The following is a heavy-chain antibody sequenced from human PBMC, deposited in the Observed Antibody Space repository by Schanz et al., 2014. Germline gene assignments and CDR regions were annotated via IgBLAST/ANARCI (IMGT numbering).Heavy chain of an antibody. CDR2: ISPNSGDT. Sequence: QVQLVQSGAEVKKPGASVKVSCKASGYTFTSDSMHWVRQAPGQGLEWMGRISPNSGDTHSAQKFQGRVTMTWDRSISTANMELSRLRSDDTAVYYCARENKDYDSILNKFFHYGLDLWGQGTTVTVSS. D-gene: IGHD3-3*02. V-gene: IGHV1-2*06. CDR1: GYTFTSDS. CDR3: ARENKDYDSILNKFFHYGLDL. J-gene: IGHJ6*02.